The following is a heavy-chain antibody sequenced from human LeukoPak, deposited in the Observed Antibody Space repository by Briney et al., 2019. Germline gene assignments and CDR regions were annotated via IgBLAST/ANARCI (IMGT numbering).Heavy chain of an antibody. J-gene: IGHJ4*02. CDR2: IKQDGSEK. CDR3: AKGDDYDYVVKGNYFDY. D-gene: IGHD3-16*01. CDR1: GFTFSSYW. Sequence: PGGSLRLSCAASGFTFSSYWMSWVRQAPGKGLEWVANIKQDGSEKYYVDSVKGRFTISRDNAKNSLYLQMNSLRAEDTALYYCAKGDDYDYVVKGNYFDYWGQGTLVTVSS. V-gene: IGHV3-7*03.